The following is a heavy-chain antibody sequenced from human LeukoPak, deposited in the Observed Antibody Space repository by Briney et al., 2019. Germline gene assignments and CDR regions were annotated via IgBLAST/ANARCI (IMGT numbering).Heavy chain of an antibody. D-gene: IGHD2-15*01. Sequence: GGSLRLSCAASGFTFSSYAMSWVRQAPGKGLGWVSAISGSGGSTYYADSVKGRFTISRDNSKNTLYLQMNSLRAEDTAVYYCAKDRSCSGGSCPGNWFDPWGQGTLVTVSS. V-gene: IGHV3-23*01. CDR2: ISGSGGST. J-gene: IGHJ5*02. CDR3: AKDRSCSGGSCPGNWFDP. CDR1: GFTFSSYA.